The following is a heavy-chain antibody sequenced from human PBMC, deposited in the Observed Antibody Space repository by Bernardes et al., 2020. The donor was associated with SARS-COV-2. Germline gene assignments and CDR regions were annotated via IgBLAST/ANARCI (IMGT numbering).Heavy chain of an antibody. V-gene: IGHV4-61*02. Sequence: SETLSLTCAVSDDAIRCCSFYWSWLLPPAGKGLDWFVRISASGSTNYNPSLKSRVTMSVDTSKNQFSLKLTSVTAAATAVYYCARDGRISVPGTDYFDFWGQGRLVTVSS. D-gene: IGHD6-19*01. CDR3: ARDGRISVPGTDYFDF. J-gene: IGHJ4*02. CDR2: ISASGST. CDR1: DDAIRCCSFY.